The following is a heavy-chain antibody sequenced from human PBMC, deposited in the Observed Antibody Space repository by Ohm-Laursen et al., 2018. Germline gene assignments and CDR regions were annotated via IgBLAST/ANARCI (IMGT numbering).Heavy chain of an antibody. CDR1: GYTFSGYH. CDR3: ARSIGTLTAIDY. Sequence: ESSVKVSCKASGYTFSGYHMHWVRQAPGQGLEWMGWINPNNDDTNYAQKFQGRVTMTRDTSISTAYMELSRLRSDDTAVYYCARSIGTLTAIDYWGQGTLVTVSS. D-gene: IGHD2-21*02. J-gene: IGHJ4*02. V-gene: IGHV1-2*02. CDR2: INPNNDDT.